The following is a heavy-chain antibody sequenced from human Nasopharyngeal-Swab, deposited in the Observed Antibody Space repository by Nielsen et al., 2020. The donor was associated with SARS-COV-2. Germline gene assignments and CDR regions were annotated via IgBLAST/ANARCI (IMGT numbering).Heavy chain of an antibody. J-gene: IGHJ4*02. V-gene: IGHV3-33*01. CDR2: IWYDGSNK. Sequence: VRQAPGKGLEWVAVIWYDGSNKYYADSVKGRFTISRDNSKNTLYLQMNSLRAEDTAVYYCARESSWPEGGFDYWGQGTLVTVSS. D-gene: IGHD2-15*01. CDR3: ARESSWPEGGFDY.